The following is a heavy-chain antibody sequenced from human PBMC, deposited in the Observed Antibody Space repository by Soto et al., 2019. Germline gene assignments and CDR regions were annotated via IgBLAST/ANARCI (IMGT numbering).Heavy chain of an antibody. CDR1: GGSISRGVYD. CDR2: IYYIGST. CDR3: ASLNSSGYSYGYYFDY. J-gene: IGHJ4*02. Sequence: LSLTCTVSGGSISRGVYDWSWIRQHPGKGLEWIGYIYYIGSTYYNPSLKSGVTISLDTSKNEFSLKLISLTASNTSVYYYASLNSSGYSYGYYFDYWRQRTMVTVSS. D-gene: IGHD3-22*01. V-gene: IGHV4-31*03.